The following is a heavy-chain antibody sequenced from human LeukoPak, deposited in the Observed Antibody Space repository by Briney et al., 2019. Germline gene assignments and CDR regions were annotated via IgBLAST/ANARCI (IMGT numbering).Heavy chain of an antibody. CDR3: ARRRKIGHYYDTRYYGMDV. V-gene: IGHV4-59*08. Sequence: SETLSLTCTVSGGSISSYYWSWIRQPPGKGLEWIGYIYYSGSTNYNPSLKSRVTISVDTSKNQFSLKLSSVTAADTAVYYCARRRKIGHYYDTRYYGMDVWGQGTTVTVSS. J-gene: IGHJ6*02. CDR1: GGSISSYY. D-gene: IGHD3-22*01. CDR2: IYYSGST.